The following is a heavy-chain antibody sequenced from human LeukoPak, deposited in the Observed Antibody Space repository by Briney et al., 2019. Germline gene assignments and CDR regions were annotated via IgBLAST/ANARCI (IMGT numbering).Heavy chain of an antibody. V-gene: IGHV3-23*01. J-gene: IGHJ6*02. CDR3: AKPLLGYYYYGMDV. Sequence: GGSLRLSGAASGFTFSSYAMSWVRQAPGKGLEWVSAISGSGGSTYYADSVKGRFTISRDNSKNTLYLQMNSLRAEDTAVYYCAKPLLGYYYYGMDVWGQGTTVTVSS. CDR2: ISGSGGST. D-gene: IGHD3-16*01. CDR1: GFTFSSYA.